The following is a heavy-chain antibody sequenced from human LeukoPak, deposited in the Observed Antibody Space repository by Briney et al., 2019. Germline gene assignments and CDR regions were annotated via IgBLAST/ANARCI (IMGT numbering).Heavy chain of an antibody. V-gene: IGHV3-30*02. Sequence: PGGSLRLSCAASGFTFSSYGMHWVRQAPGKGLEWVAFIRYDGSNKYYADSVKGRFTISRDNSKNTLYLQMNSLRAEDTAVDFCGKESVGIWVGEFLTGPGPDFCYRGPGTPVTVPS. D-gene: IGHD3-10*01. CDR2: IRYDGSNK. J-gene: IGHJ4*03. CDR1: GFTFSSYG. CDR3: GKESVGIWVGEFLTGPGPDFCY.